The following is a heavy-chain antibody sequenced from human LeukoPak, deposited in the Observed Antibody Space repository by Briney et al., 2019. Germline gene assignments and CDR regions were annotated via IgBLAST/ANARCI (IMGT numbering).Heavy chain of an antibody. V-gene: IGHV3-21*01. J-gene: IGHJ6*04. CDR1: GFAFTSYN. Sequence: GGSLRLSCAASGFAFTSYNMNWVRQAPGKGLEWVSSVSTSSTYIYYADSVKGRFTISRDNAKNSLYLQMNSLRAEDTAVYYCARGFYYGLDVWGKGTTVTVSS. CDR3: ARGFYYGLDV. CDR2: VSTSSTYI.